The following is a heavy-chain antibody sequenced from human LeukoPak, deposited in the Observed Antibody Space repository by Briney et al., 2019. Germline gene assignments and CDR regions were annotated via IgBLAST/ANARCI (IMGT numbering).Heavy chain of an antibody. V-gene: IGHV3-23*01. CDR3: ASRHTSMDYFDY. D-gene: IGHD5-18*01. J-gene: IGHJ4*02. CDR2: VSGSGAST. CDR1: GFTFSNYA. Sequence: GGSLRLSCAASGFTFSNYAMTWVRQARGKGLEWVSSVSGSGASTFYADSVKGRFTISRDNSKDTLYLQMNSLRAEDTAVYYCASRHTSMDYFDYWGQGALVTVSS.